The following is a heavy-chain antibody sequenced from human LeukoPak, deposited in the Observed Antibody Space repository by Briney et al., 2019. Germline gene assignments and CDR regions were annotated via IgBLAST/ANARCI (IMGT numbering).Heavy chain of an antibody. CDR3: ARGSNVVNYYDSKAIGAFDI. V-gene: IGHV4-59*06. CDR1: GGSISSYY. D-gene: IGHD3-22*01. Sequence: PSETLSLTCTVSGGSISSYYWSWIRQPPGKGLEWIGYIYYSGSTYYNPSLKSRVTISVDTSKNQFSLKLSSVTAADTAVYYCARGSNVVNYYDSKAIGAFDIWGQGTMVTVSS. J-gene: IGHJ3*02. CDR2: IYYSGST.